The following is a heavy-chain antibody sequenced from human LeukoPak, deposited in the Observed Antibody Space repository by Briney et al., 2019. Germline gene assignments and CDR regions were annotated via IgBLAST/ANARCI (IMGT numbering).Heavy chain of an antibody. D-gene: IGHD1-26*01. CDR1: GYNFMSKW. Sequence: GESLKISCKGSGYNFMSKWIGWVRQKPGQGLEWMGIIYPGDSDTRYSPSFQGQVTISADKSISTAYLQWSSLKASDTAMYYCARGGHSGSYSDNWFDPWGQGTLVTVSS. CDR3: ARGGHSGSYSDNWFDP. J-gene: IGHJ5*02. V-gene: IGHV5-51*01. CDR2: IYPGDSDT.